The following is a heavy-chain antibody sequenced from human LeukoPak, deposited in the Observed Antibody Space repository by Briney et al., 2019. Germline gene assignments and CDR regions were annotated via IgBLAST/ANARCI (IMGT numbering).Heavy chain of an antibody. J-gene: IGHJ3*02. V-gene: IGHV4-30-2*01. CDR3: AKSPYNPIVVVPAAQWMRAIGAFDI. D-gene: IGHD2-2*01. CDR1: GGSISSGGYY. Sequence: SETLSLTCTVSGGSISSGGYYWSWIRQPPGKGLEWIGYIYHSGSTYYNPSLKSRVTISVGRSKNQFSLKLSSVTAADTAVYYCAKSPYNPIVVVPAAQWMRAIGAFDIWGQGTMVTVSS. CDR2: IYHSGST.